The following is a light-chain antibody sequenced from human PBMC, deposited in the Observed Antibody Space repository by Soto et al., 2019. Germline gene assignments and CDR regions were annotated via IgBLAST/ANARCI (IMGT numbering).Light chain of an antibody. CDR1: QSISSY. Sequence: EIVFTQSSDTPSFSPGERATPSRRASQSISSYLAWYQQRPGQAPRLLIHDASHRAAGIPARFSGSGFGTDFTLTISSLEPEDAAVYYCQQRSNWPPITFGQGTRLEIK. J-gene: IGKJ5*01. V-gene: IGKV3-11*01. CDR3: QQRSNWPPIT. CDR2: DAS.